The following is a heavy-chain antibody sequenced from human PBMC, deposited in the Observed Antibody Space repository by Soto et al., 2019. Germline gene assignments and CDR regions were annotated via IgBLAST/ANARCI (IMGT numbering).Heavy chain of an antibody. J-gene: IGHJ6*03. CDR1: GYTFTSYD. Sequence: ASVKVSCKASGYTFTSYDINWVRQATGQGLEWMGWMNPNSGNTGYAQKFQGRVTMTRNTSISTAYMELSSLRSEDTAVYYCGSTYYNTSRKSRVTISVDTSKNQFSLKLSSVTAADTAVYYCAREDSLGRSGYLSGPAQIYYYMDVWGKGTTVTVSS. D-gene: IGHD2-21*02. CDR3: GSTYYNTSRKSRVTISVDTSKNQFSLKLSSVTAADTAVYYCAREDSLGRSGYLSGPAQIYYYMDV. CDR2: MNPNSGNT. V-gene: IGHV1-8*01.